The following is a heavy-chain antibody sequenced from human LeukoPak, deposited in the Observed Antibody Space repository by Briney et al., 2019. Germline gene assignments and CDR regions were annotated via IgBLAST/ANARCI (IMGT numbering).Heavy chain of an antibody. J-gene: IGHJ3*02. D-gene: IGHD3-16*01. CDR2: INPDGSEK. Sequence: PGGSLSLSCAASGFRFGSDWMSWVRQAPGKVLEWVANINPDGSEKYYVDSVKGRFTISRDNDKNSLYLRLNSLRADDTAVYYCVRYYDPPVGDAFDIWGQGTLVTVSS. V-gene: IGHV3-7*01. CDR1: GFRFGSDW. CDR3: VRYYDPPVGDAFDI.